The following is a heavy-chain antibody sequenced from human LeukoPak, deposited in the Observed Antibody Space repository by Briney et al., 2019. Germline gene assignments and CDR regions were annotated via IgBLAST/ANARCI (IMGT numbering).Heavy chain of an antibody. J-gene: IGHJ5*02. CDR2: IYYSGST. D-gene: IGHD1-26*01. Sequence: SQTLSLTCTVSGGSISSGDYYCSWIRQPPGKGLEWIGYIYYSGSTYYNPSLKSRVTISVDTSKNQFSLKLSSVTAADTAVYYCARSGSYPVGFDPWGQGTLVTVSS. CDR1: GGSISSGDYY. V-gene: IGHV4-30-4*01. CDR3: ARSGSYPVGFDP.